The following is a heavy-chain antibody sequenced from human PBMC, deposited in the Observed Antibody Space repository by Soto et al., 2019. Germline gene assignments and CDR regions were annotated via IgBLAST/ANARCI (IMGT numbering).Heavy chain of an antibody. D-gene: IGHD3-10*01. Sequence: EVQLVESGGGLVKPGGSLRLSCAASGFTFSNYDMSWVRQAPGKGLEWVSSIRGSGGSTYYADSVKGRFTISRDNSKNTLYLQMNSLRAEDTAVYYCARELVRGSGSLLWGQGTLVTVSS. CDR3: ARELVRGSGSLL. CDR2: IRGSGGST. V-gene: IGHV3-23*04. CDR1: GFTFSNYD. J-gene: IGHJ4*02.